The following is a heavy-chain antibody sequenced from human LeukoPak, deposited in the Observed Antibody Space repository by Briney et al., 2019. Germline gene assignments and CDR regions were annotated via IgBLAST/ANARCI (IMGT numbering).Heavy chain of an antibody. CDR3: ARHGGSYSLDY. Sequence: SETLSLTCTVSGGSISSYYWSWIRQPPGEGLEWIGYIYYSGGTIYNPSLKSRVTISVDTSKNQFSLKLSSVTAADTAVYYCARHGGSYSLDYWGQGTLVTVSS. CDR1: GGSISSYY. J-gene: IGHJ4*02. V-gene: IGHV4-59*08. D-gene: IGHD1-26*01. CDR2: IYYSGGT.